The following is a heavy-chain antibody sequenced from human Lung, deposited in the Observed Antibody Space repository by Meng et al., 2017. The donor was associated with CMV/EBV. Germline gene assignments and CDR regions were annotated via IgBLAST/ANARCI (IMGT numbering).Heavy chain of an antibody. Sequence: LTXXVSGDSITSSSYYWGWIRQPPGKGLEWIGSMYYSANTYYNPSLKSRVTISVDTSQNQFSLTLTSVTAADTAVYYCAFSSGADYGSGSRDYWGQGTXVTVSS. CDR2: MYYSANT. CDR3: AFSSGADYGSGSRDY. D-gene: IGHD3-10*01. V-gene: IGHV4-39*01. J-gene: IGHJ4*02. CDR1: GDSITSSSYY.